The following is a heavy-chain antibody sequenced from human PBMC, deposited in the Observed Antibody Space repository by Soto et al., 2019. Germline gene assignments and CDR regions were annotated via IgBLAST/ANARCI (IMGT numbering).Heavy chain of an antibody. D-gene: IGHD5-18*01. V-gene: IGHV3-21*01. J-gene: IGHJ4*02. Sequence: GGSLRLSCAASGFTFSSYSMNWVRQAPGKGLEWVSSISSSSSYIYYADSVKGRFTISRDNAKNSLYLQMNSLRAEDTAVYYCARLNGYSYGYFDYWGQGTLVTVS. CDR3: ARLNGYSYGYFDY. CDR2: ISSSSSYI. CDR1: GFTFSSYS.